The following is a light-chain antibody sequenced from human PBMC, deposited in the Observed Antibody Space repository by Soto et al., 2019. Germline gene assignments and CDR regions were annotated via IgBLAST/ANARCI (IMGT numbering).Light chain of an antibody. CDR2: EVT. CDR3: SSYTTSNTGV. V-gene: IGLV2-14*01. J-gene: IGLJ3*02. CDR1: SSDVGGYNY. Sequence: QSALTQPASVSGSPGQSITISCTGTSSDVGGYNYVSWFQQHPGKAPELMIYEVTNRPSGVSNRFSGSKSGNTASLTISGLQAEDEGDYYCSSYTTSNTGVFGGGTKQTVL.